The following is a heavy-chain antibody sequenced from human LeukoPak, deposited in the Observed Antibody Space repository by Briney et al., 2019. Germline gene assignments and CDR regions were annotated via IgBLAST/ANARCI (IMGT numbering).Heavy chain of an antibody. D-gene: IGHD2-2*02. CDR1: GGTFSSYA. CDR2: IILIFGTA. CDR3: ARSTRDCSSTSCYMSAEFDY. Sequence: SVKVSCKASGGTFSSYAISWVRQAPGQGLEWMGGIILIFGTANYAQKFQGRVTITTDESTSTAYMELSSLRSEDTAVYYCARSTRDCSSTSCYMSAEFDYWGQGTLVTVSS. V-gene: IGHV1-69*05. J-gene: IGHJ4*02.